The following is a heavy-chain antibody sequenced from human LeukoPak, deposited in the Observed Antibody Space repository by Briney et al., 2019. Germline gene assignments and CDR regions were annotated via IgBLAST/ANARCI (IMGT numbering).Heavy chain of an antibody. CDR2: IYYSGST. CDR1: GGSISSSTYY. V-gene: IGHV4-39*01. D-gene: IGHD5-24*01. Sequence: SETLSLTCTVSGGSISSSTYYWGWIRQPPGRGLEWIGSIYYSGSTYYNPSLKSRVTISVDTSKKQFSLKVNSVTATDTAIYYCARRERWLQKDAFDIWGQGTPVIVSS. J-gene: IGHJ3*02. CDR3: ARRERWLQKDAFDI.